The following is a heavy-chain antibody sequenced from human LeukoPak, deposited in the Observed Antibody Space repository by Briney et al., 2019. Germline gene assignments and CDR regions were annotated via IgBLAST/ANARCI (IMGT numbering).Heavy chain of an antibody. J-gene: IGHJ4*02. CDR2: MNPNSGNT. CDR3: ARVVTTSASFIGY. V-gene: IGHV1-8*02. CDR1: GYTFTGYY. D-gene: IGHD4-17*01. Sequence: GASVKVSCKASGYTFTGYYMHWVRQATGQGLEWMGWMNPNSGNTGYAQKFQGRVTMTRNTSISTAYMELSSLRSEDTAVYYCARVVTTSASFIGYWGQGTLVTVSS.